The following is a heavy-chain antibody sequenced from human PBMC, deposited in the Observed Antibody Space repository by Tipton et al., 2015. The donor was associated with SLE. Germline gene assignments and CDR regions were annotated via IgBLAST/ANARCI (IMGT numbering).Heavy chain of an antibody. Sequence: TLSLTCTVSGGSISNYYWSWIRLPPGKGLECIGYIYYSGSGNYNPSLKSRVTMSIDTSKNQFSMKLSSVTAADTAVYYCARSFKGLQSPFYYYFYMDVWGKGPTVTVSS. J-gene: IGHJ6*03. CDR1: GGSISNYY. CDR2: IYYSGSG. D-gene: IGHD4-11*01. CDR3: ARSFKGLQSPFYYYFYMDV. V-gene: IGHV4-59*01.